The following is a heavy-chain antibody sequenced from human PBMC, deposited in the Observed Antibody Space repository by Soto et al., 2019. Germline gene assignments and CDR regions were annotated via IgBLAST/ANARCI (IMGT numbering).Heavy chain of an antibody. J-gene: IGHJ3*02. CDR3: GTGGYYSLLDI. CDR2: ISGSGGRT. D-gene: IGHD3-16*01. V-gene: IGHV3-23*01. Sequence: GGSLRLSCVASGFPFSSYAMSWVRQTPGKGLEWVSGISGSGGRTYCADSVKGRVTISRDNSNNTLSLQMHILRVEDTAVDFCGTGGYYSLLDIWGQGTVVTVSS. CDR1: GFPFSSYA.